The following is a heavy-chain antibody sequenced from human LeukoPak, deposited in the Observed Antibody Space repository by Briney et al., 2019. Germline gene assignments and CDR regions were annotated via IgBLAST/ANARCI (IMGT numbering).Heavy chain of an antibody. CDR1: GFTFSSYA. D-gene: IGHD3-9*01. V-gene: IGHV3-23*01. J-gene: IGHJ4*02. CDR3: AKAEGYDILTGLDY. Sequence: GGSLRLSCATSGFTFSSYAMSWVRQVPGKGLEWGSGIGASGGSTYYADSVKGRFTISRDNSKNTLYLQMNSLRTEDTAVYYCAKAEGYDILTGLDYWGQGTLVTVSS. CDR2: IGASGGST.